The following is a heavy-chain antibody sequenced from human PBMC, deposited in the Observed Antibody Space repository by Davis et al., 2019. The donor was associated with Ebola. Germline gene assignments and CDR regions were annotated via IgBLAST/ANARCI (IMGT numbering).Heavy chain of an antibody. D-gene: IGHD3-16*01. CDR2: IYDSGRT. CDR1: DGSISSHY. CDR3: VRFGRGAY. J-gene: IGHJ4*02. Sequence: PSETLSLTCSFSDGSISSHYWNWIRQPPGKGLEWLGIIYDSGRTNYNPSLKSRVAISADPSKNQFSLNLRSVTAADTAVYYCVRFGRGAYWGQGTLVTVSS. V-gene: IGHV4-59*11.